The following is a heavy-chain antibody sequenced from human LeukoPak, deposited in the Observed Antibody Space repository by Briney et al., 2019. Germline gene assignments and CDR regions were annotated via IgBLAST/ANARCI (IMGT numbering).Heavy chain of an antibody. Sequence: GGSMRLSCAASGFTFSSYAMHWVRQAPGKGLEWVAVISYNGSNKYYADSVKGRFTISRDNSKNTLYLQMNSLRAEDTAVYYCARGPASRVGDAPGYWGQGTLVTVSS. CDR1: GFTFSSYA. V-gene: IGHV3-30-3*01. D-gene: IGHD2-2*01. J-gene: IGHJ4*02. CDR2: ISYNGSNK. CDR3: ARGPASRVGDAPGY.